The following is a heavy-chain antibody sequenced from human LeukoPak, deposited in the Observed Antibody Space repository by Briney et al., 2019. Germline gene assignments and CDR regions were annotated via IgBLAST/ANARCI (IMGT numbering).Heavy chain of an antibody. J-gene: IGHJ5*02. Sequence: GGSLRLSCAASGFTFSSYWMSWVRQAPGKGLEWVANIKQDGSEKYYVDPVKGRFTISRDNAKNSLYLQMNSLRAEDTAVYYYARVQGSGWYPLWFDPWGQGTLVTVSS. CDR1: GFTFSSYW. D-gene: IGHD6-19*01. CDR3: ARVQGSGWYPLWFDP. V-gene: IGHV3-7*01. CDR2: IKQDGSEK.